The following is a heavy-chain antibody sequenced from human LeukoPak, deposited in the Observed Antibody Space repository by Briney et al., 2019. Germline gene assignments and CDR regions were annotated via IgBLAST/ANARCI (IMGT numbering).Heavy chain of an antibody. D-gene: IGHD3-10*01. J-gene: IGHJ4*02. CDR1: GFTFSDYY. CDR3: ARGGWFEPFDY. CDR2: IYSGGST. Sequence: GGSLRLSCAASGFTFSDYYMSWVRQAPGKGLEWVSVIYSGGSTYYADSVKGRFTISRDNSKNTLYLQMNSLRAEDTAVYYCARGGWFEPFDYWGQGTLVTVSS. V-gene: IGHV3-66*01.